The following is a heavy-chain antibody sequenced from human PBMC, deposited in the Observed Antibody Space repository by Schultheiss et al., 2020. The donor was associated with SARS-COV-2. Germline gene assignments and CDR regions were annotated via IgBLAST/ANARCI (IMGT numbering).Heavy chain of an antibody. CDR3: ARDGRISLAGSSTRFDP. J-gene: IGHJ5*02. CDR2: IWYDGSNK. V-gene: IGHV3-33*01. D-gene: IGHD6-19*01. Sequence: GGSLRLSCAASGFTFSSYGMHWVRQAPGKGLEWVAVIWYDGSNKYYADSVKGRFTISRDNAKNSLYLQMNSLRAEDTAVYYCARDGRISLAGSSTRFDPWGQGTLVTVSS. CDR1: GFTFSSYG.